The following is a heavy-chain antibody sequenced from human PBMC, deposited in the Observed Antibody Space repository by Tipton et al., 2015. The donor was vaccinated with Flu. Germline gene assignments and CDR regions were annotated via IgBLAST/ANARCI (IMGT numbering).Heavy chain of an antibody. J-gene: IGHJ5*02. Sequence: TLSLTCAVYGGSFSGYYWSWIRQPPGKGLEWIGEINHSGSTNYNPSLKSRVTISVDTSKNQFSLKLSSVTAADTAVYYCARRPFVGPAAIPWSNWFDPWGQGTLVTVSS. CDR3: ARRPFVGPAAIPWSNWFDP. D-gene: IGHD2-2*01. CDR1: GGSFSGYY. V-gene: IGHV4-34*01. CDR2: INHSGST.